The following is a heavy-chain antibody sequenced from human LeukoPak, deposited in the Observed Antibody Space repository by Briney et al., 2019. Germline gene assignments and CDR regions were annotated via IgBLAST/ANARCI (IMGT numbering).Heavy chain of an antibody. CDR3: ARARRYYYGSGSYYRNPNDAFDI. Sequence: KPSETLSLTCAVYGGSFSGYYWSWIRQPPGKGLEWIGEINHSGSTNYNPSLKSRVTISVDTSKNQFSLKLSSVTAADTAVYYCARARRYYYGSGSYYRNPNDAFDIWGQGTMVTVSS. J-gene: IGHJ3*02. CDR1: GGSFSGYY. CDR2: INHSGST. V-gene: IGHV4-34*01. D-gene: IGHD3-10*01.